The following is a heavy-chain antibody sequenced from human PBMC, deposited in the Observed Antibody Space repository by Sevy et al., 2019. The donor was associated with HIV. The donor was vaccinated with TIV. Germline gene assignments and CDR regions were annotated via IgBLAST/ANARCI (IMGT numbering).Heavy chain of an antibody. CDR2: ISWNSGSI. D-gene: IGHD6-6*01. V-gene: IGHV3-9*01. CDR1: GFTFDDYA. CDR3: EKDLKLGMAARPCYFDY. Sequence: GGSLRLSCAASGFTFDDYAMHWVRQAPGKGLEWVSGISWNSGSIGYADSVKGRFTISRDNAKNSLYLQMNSLRAEDTALYYCEKDLKLGMAARPCYFDYWGQGTLVTVSS. J-gene: IGHJ4*02.